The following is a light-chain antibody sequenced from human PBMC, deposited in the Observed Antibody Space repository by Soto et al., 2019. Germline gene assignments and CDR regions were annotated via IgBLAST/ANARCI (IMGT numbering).Light chain of an antibody. CDR2: EVS. CDR1: SRDVGGYNY. Sequence: QSALTQPASVSGSPGQSITISCTGTSRDVGGYNYVSLYQQHPGKAPKLMIYEVSNRASGVSNRFSGSKSGNTASLTISGLQAEDEADYYCSSYTSSSTRVFGGGTKLTVL. CDR3: SSYTSSSTRV. J-gene: IGLJ3*02. V-gene: IGLV2-14*01.